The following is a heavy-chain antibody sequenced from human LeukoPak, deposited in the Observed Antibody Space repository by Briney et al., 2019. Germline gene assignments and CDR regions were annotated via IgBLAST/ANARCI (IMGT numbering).Heavy chain of an antibody. J-gene: IGHJ4*02. CDR2: ISAYNGNT. CDR3: ARDQGWIQLWSLDY. CDR1: GYTFTSYG. Sequence: RWASVKVSCKASGYTFTSYGISWVRQAPGQGLEGMGWISAYNGNTNYAQKLQGRATMTTDTSTSTAYMELRSLRSDDTAVYYCARDQGWIQLWSLDYWGQGTLVTVSS. D-gene: IGHD5-18*01. V-gene: IGHV1-18*01.